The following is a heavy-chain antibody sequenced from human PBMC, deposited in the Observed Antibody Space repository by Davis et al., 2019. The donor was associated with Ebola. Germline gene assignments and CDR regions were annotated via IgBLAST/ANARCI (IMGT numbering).Heavy chain of an antibody. CDR2: INHSGST. V-gene: IGHV4-34*01. Sequence: MPGGSLRLSCAVYGGSFSGYYWSWIRQPPGKGLEWIGEINHSGSTNYNPSLKSRVTISADTSKNQFSLKLNSVTAADTAVYYCTRTTRDSGWFIDFWGRGTRVTVSS. CDR3: TRTTRDSGWFIDF. D-gene: IGHD6-19*01. J-gene: IGHJ4*02. CDR1: GGSFSGYY.